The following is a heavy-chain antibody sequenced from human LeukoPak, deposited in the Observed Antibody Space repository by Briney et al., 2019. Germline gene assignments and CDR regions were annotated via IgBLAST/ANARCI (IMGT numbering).Heavy chain of an antibody. CDR1: GFTFSSYW. CDR3: ARDYAGWLHGGVDY. J-gene: IGHJ4*02. D-gene: IGHD5-12*01. V-gene: IGHV3-74*01. Sequence: GGSLRLSCAASGFTFSSYWMHWVRQAPGKGLVWVSHINSDGSSTSYADSVKGRFTISRDNAKNTLYLQMNSLRAEDTAVYYCARDYAGWLHGGVDYWGQGTLVTVSS. CDR2: INSDGSST.